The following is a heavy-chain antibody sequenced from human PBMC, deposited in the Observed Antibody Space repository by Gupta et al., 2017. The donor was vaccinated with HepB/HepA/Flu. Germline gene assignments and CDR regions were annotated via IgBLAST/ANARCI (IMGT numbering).Heavy chain of an antibody. Sequence: EVQLVQSGAEVKKPGESLKISCKGSGYSFTSYWIGWVRQMPGKGLEWMGIIYPGDSDTRYSPSFQGQVTISADKSISTAYLQWSSLKASDTAMYYCARGYCSSTSCYKGGPFDYWGQGTLVTVSS. J-gene: IGHJ4*02. D-gene: IGHD2-2*01. CDR1: GYSFTSYW. CDR2: IYPGDSDT. V-gene: IGHV5-51*01. CDR3: ARGYCSSTSCYKGGPFDY.